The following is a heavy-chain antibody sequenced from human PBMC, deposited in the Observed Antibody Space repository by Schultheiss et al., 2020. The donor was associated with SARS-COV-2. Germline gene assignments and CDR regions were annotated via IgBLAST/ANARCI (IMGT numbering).Heavy chain of an antibody. CDR3: ARAKGYGSAFDI. D-gene: IGHD3-10*01. CDR1: GFTFSSYS. V-gene: IGHV3-48*04. CDR2: ISSSGSTI. Sequence: GESLKISCAASGFTFSSYSMNWVRQAPGKGLEWVSYISSSGSTIYYADSVKGRFTISRDNAKNSLYLQMNSLRAEDTAVYYCARAKGYGSAFDIWGQGTMVTVSS. J-gene: IGHJ3*02.